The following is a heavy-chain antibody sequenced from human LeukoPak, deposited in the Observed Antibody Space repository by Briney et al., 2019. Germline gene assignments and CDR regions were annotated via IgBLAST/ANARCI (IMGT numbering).Heavy chain of an antibody. CDR3: ARGPVSTHGMDV. CDR1: GYTFTSYD. J-gene: IGHJ6*02. V-gene: IGHV1-8*01. CDR2: KNLNSGRT. Sequence: ASVKLACTASGYTFTSYDINWVRQATGQGLGWMGWKNLNSGRTGFAQKFQGRLTMTTNTSISTAYMELSSLTSEATAVYYCARGPVSTHGMDVWGQGTTVTVSS. D-gene: IGHD2-2*01.